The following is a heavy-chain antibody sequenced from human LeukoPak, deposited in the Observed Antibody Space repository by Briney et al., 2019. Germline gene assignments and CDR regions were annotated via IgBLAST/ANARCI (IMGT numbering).Heavy chain of an antibody. CDR2: ISYDGSNK. J-gene: IGHJ3*02. Sequence: GGSLRLSCAASGFTFSSYAMHWVRQAPGKGLEWVAVISYDGSNKYYADSVKGRFTISRENSKNTLYLQMNSLRAEDTAVYYCARDKAAAGTDAFDIWGQGTMVTVSS. V-gene: IGHV3-30-3*01. CDR1: GFTFSSYA. D-gene: IGHD6-13*01. CDR3: ARDKAAAGTDAFDI.